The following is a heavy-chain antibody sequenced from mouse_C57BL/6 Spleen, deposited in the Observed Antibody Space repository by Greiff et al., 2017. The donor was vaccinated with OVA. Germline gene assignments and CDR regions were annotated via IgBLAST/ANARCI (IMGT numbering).Heavy chain of an antibody. CDR3: ARDYGSSYVFAY. CDR2: INPSSGYT. J-gene: IGHJ3*01. V-gene: IGHV1-7*01. CDR1: GYTFTSYW. Sequence: VQLQESGADLAKPGASVKLSCKASGYTFTSYWMHWVKQRPGQGLEWIGYINPSSGYTKYTQKFKDKATFSADKSSSTAYMQLSSLTYEDSAVYYWARDYGSSYVFAYWGQGTLVTVSA. D-gene: IGHD1-1*01.